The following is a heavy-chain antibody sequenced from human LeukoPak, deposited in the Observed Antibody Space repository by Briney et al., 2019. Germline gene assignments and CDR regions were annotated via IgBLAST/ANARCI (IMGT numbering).Heavy chain of an antibody. D-gene: IGHD3-3*01. CDR3: ARDRRSITKDAFDI. CDR2: ISSSSSTI. V-gene: IGHV3-48*01. CDR1: GFTFSSYS. J-gene: IGHJ3*02. Sequence: GSLRLSCAASGFTFSSYSMNWVRQAPGKGLEWVSYISSSSSTIYYADSVKGRFTISRDNAKNSLYLQMNSLRAEDTAVYYCARDRRSITKDAFDIWGQGTMVTVSS.